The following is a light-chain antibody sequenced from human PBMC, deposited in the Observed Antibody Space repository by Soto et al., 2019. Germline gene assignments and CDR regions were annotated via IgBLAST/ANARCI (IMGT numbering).Light chain of an antibody. V-gene: IGLV2-14*01. J-gene: IGLJ2*01. CDR2: DVS. CDR1: SSDVGGYTY. Sequence: QSALTQPASVSGSPGQSITISCTGTSSDVGGYTYVSWYQQHPGKAPKLMIYDVSNRPSGVSNRFSASKSGNTASLTISGLQAEDEDDYYCSSYTSSSTLVFGGGTKVTVL. CDR3: SSYTSSSTLV.